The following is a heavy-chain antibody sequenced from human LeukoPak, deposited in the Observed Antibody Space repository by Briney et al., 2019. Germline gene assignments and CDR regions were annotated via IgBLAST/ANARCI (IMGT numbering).Heavy chain of an antibody. CDR3: ARVFHLIDY. J-gene: IGHJ4*02. Sequence: QPGGSLRLSCAASGFTFDDYAMHWVRQAPGKGLEWVSGISWNSGSIGYADSVKGRFTISRDNAKNSLYLQMNSLRAEDTALYYCARVFHLIDYWGQGALVTVSS. CDR2: ISWNSGSI. V-gene: IGHV3-9*01. CDR1: GFTFDDYA.